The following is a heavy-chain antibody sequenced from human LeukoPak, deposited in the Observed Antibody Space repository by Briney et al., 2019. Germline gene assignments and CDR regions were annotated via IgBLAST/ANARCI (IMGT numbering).Heavy chain of an antibody. Sequence: SETLSLTCTVSGDSINNYHWSWIRQPPGKALECIGYIYYSGSTNYNLSLKSLVTLSVDTSENKFSLKQSSVTAADRAVYHCARREVRGSRFEYWGQGILVTVSS. CDR1: GDSINNYH. J-gene: IGHJ4*02. D-gene: IGHD3-10*01. V-gene: IGHV4-59*08. CDR2: IYYSGST. CDR3: ARREVRGSRFEY.